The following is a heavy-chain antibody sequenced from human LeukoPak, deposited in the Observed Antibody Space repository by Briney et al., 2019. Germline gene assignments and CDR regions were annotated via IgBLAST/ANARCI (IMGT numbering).Heavy chain of an antibody. J-gene: IGHJ4*02. CDR1: GFPFNSYA. CDR3: ARGIEVAAADVFDY. Sequence: PGVSLRLSCAASGFPFNSYAMHWVRQAPGKGLEWMALISYNGNIIEYADSVKGRFTISRDHSRNTLYMELNSPRPEDTAVYYCARGIEVAAADVFDYWGQGTLVTVSS. V-gene: IGHV3-30*04. CDR2: ISYNGNII. D-gene: IGHD6-25*01.